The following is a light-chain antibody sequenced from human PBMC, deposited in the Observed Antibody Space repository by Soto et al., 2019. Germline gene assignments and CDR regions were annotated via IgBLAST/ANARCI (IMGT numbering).Light chain of an antibody. V-gene: IGKV1-33*01. CDR2: DAS. CDR1: QDITNY. Sequence: DIQMTQSPSSLTASVGDSVTITCQASQDITNYLNWYQHKPGKAPKLLIYDASNLEPGVPSRFSGRGSGRDFTFTISSLQPEGTATYYCQQYEDIPPTFGQGTRLEIK. CDR3: QQYEDIPPT. J-gene: IGKJ5*01.